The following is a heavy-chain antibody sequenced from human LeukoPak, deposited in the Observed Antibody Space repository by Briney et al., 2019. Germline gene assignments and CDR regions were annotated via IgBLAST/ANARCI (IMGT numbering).Heavy chain of an antibody. CDR1: GGSFSGYY. CDR2: INHSGST. Sequence: SETLSLTCAVYGGSFSGYYWSWIRQPPGKGLEWIGEINHSGSTNYNPSLKSRVPISVDTSKNQFSLKLSTVTAAATAVYYCARVVVVVPQQPLRRPGHFDYWGQGTLVTVSS. CDR3: ARVVVVVPQQPLRRPGHFDY. V-gene: IGHV4-34*01. J-gene: IGHJ4*02. D-gene: IGHD2-2*01.